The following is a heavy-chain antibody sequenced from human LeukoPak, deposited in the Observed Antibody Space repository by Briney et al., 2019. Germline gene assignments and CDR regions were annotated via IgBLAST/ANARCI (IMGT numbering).Heavy chain of an antibody. D-gene: IGHD3-22*01. CDR2: VYYSGST. CDR1: GGSFSGYY. V-gene: IGHV4-59*01. Sequence: SETLSLTCAVYGGSFSGYYWSWIRQPPGKGLEWIGYVYYSGSTNYNPSLESRVTISVDTSKNQFSLKLSSVTAADTAVYYCARDYYFDSSGYYLTAFEIWGQGTMVTVSS. CDR3: ARDYYFDSSGYYLTAFEI. J-gene: IGHJ3*02.